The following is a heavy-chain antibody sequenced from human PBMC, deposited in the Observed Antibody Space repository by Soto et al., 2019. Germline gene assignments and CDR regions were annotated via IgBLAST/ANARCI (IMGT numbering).Heavy chain of an antibody. CDR2: IYTSGYT. J-gene: IGHJ5*02. CDR3: ARETVAGTDKCFDP. D-gene: IGHD6-19*01. CDR1: GGSISTYY. Sequence: NPSETRSLAWTVSGGSISTYYWNWVRPPAGKRLEWLGRIYTSGYTKYNPSLKSRVTMSLDTSTRQFSLKLSSVTAADTAVYYCARETVAGTDKCFDPWGQGILVTVSS. V-gene: IGHV4-4*07.